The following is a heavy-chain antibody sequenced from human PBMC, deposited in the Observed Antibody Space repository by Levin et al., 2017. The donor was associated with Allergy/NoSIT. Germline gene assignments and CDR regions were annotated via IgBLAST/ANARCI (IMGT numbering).Heavy chain of an antibody. CDR2: ISYDGSNK. CDR1: GFTFSSYA. D-gene: IGHD3-10*01. J-gene: IGHJ4*02. Sequence: GGSLRLSCAASGFTFSSYAMHWVRQAPGKGLEWVAVISYDGSNKYYADSVKGRFTISRDNSKNTLYLQMNSLRAEDTAVYYCARVPTLYYYGSGSYPDYWGQGTLVTVSS. V-gene: IGHV3-30-3*01. CDR3: ARVPTLYYYGSGSYPDY.